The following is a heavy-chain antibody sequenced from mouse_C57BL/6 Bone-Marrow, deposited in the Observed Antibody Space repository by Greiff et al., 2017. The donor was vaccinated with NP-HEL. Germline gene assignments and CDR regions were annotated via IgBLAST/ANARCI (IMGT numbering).Heavy chain of an antibody. CDR3: ARNWGVTTNFDY. D-gene: IGHD2-2*01. Sequence: VQLQESGPGLVQPSQSLSITCTVSGFSLTSYGVHWVRQSPGKGLEWLGVIWSGGSTDYNAAFISRLSISKDNSKSQVFFKMNSLQADDTAIYYCARNWGVTTNFDYWGQGTTLTVSS. V-gene: IGHV2-2*01. CDR2: IWSGGST. J-gene: IGHJ2*01. CDR1: GFSLTSYG.